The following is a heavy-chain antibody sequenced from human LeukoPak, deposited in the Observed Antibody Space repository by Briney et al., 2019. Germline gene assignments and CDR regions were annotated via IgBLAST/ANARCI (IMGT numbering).Heavy chain of an antibody. CDR2: ISENGGTT. CDR1: GFTFSSYA. Sequence: GGSLRLSCAASGFTFSSYALSWVRQAPGKGLEWVSGISENGGTTFYADSVKGRFTITRDNSKNTLYVQMDSLRGEDTAVYYCAKDYGPKQLVFFDSWGQGTLVTVSS. D-gene: IGHD6-13*01. V-gene: IGHV3-23*01. J-gene: IGHJ4*02. CDR3: AKDYGPKQLVFFDS.